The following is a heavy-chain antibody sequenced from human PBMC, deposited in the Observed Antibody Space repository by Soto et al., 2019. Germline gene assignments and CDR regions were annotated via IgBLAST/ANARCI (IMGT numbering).Heavy chain of an antibody. D-gene: IGHD4-4*01. J-gene: IGHJ4*02. CDR2: ISYDGSNT. V-gene: IGHV3-30*18. Sequence: PGGSLRLSCAASGFTFSSYGMHWVRQAPGKGLEWVAVISYDGSNTYYADSVKGRFTISRDNSKNTLYLQMNSLRTEDTALYYCAKDMGPVTTHPFDYWGQGTLVTVSS. CDR3: AKDMGPVTTHPFDY. CDR1: GFTFSSYG.